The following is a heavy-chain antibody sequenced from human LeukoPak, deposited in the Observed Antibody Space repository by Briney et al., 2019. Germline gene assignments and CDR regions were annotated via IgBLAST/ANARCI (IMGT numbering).Heavy chain of an antibody. Sequence: GRSLRLSCAASGFTFSSYGMHWVRQAPGKGLEWVALIWFDGSNKYYADSVKGRLTISRDNSKNTLYLQMNSLRAEDTAVYYCARDLRIAAAGIFDSWGQGTQVTVAS. V-gene: IGHV3-33*01. D-gene: IGHD6-13*01. CDR2: IWFDGSNK. CDR3: ARDLRIAAAGIFDS. J-gene: IGHJ4*02. CDR1: GFTFSSYG.